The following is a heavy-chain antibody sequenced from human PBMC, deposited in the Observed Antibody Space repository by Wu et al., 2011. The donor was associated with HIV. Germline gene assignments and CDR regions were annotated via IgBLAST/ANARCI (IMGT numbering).Heavy chain of an antibody. CDR2: IIPLSGTA. J-gene: IGHJ3*02. CDR1: GGTFSRYA. V-gene: IGHV1-69*05. D-gene: IGHD2-21*01. CDR3: ASQNPDLVRGGGRNACPDAFDI. Sequence: QIQLVQSGAEVKKPGSSVKVSCKASGGTFSRYAISWVRQAPGHGLEWMGEIIPLSGTAKYAQKFRGRVTITTDDSTSTGYMELTSLRSEDTAVYYCASQNPDLVRGGGRNACPDAFDIWAKGQWSPSLQ.